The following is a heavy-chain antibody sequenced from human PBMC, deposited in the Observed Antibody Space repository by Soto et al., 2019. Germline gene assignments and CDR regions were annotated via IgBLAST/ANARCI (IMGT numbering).Heavy chain of an antibody. V-gene: IGHV1-69*13. J-gene: IGHJ5*02. Sequence: ASVKVSCKASGGTFSSYAISWVRQAPGQGLEWMGGIIPIFGTANYAQKFQGRVTITADESTSTAYMELSSLRSEDTAVYYCAREGPKPNWFDPWGQGTLVTVSS. CDR2: IIPIFGTA. CDR3: AREGPKPNWFDP. CDR1: GGTFSSYA.